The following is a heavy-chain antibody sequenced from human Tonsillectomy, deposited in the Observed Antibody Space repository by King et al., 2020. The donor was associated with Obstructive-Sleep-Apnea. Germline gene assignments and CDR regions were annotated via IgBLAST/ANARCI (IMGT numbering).Heavy chain of an antibody. CDR2: ISAYNGNT. CDR3: AYCGGDCYSNKYYYYGMDV. J-gene: IGHJ6*02. D-gene: IGHD2-21*02. CDR1: GYTFTSYG. V-gene: IGHV1-18*04. Sequence: QLVQSGAEVRKPGASAKVSCKAPGYTFTSYGISWVRQAPGQGLEWMGGISAYNGNTNYAQKLQGRATMTTDTSTSTAYMELSSLRSDDTAVYYCAYCGGDCYSNKYYYYGMDVWGQGTTVTVSS.